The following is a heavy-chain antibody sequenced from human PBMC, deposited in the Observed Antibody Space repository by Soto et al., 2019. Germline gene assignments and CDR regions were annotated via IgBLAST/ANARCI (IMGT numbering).Heavy chain of an antibody. CDR3: ARLVGGVDNWHYVPPLDYYFDY. CDR2: INPNSGGT. J-gene: IGHJ4*02. CDR1: GYTFTGYY. V-gene: IGHV1-2*04. Sequence: ASVKVSCKASGYTFTGYYMHWVRQAPGQGLEWMGWINPNSGGTNYAQKFQGWVTMTRDTSISTAYMELSRLRSDDTAVYYCARLVGGVDNWHYVPPLDYYFDYWGQGTLVTVSS. D-gene: IGHD1-7*01.